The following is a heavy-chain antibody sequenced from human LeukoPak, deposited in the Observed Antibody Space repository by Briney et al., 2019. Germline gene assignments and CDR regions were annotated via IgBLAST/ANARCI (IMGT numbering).Heavy chain of an antibody. V-gene: IGHV3-30*18. Sequence: GGSLRLSCAASGFTFSSYGMHWVRQAPGKGLEWVAVISYDGSNKYYADSVKGRFAISRDNSKNTLYLQMNSLRAEDTAVYYCAKDLMITFGGVIGELDYWGQGTLVTVSS. D-gene: IGHD3-16*02. CDR1: GFTFSSYG. CDR2: ISYDGSNK. CDR3: AKDLMITFGGVIGELDY. J-gene: IGHJ4*02.